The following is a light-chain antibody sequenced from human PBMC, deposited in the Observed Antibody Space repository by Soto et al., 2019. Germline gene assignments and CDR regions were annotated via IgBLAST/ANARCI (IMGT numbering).Light chain of an antibody. CDR3: AAWDDSLSAHVV. CDR1: SSNIGSNY. Sequence: QSVLTQPPSASGTPGQRVTISCSGSSSNIGSNYVYWYLQLPGTAPKLLIYRNNQRPSGVPDRFSGSKSGTSASLAISGLRSEDEADYYCAAWDDSLSAHVVFGGGTQLTVL. CDR2: RNN. V-gene: IGLV1-47*01. J-gene: IGLJ2*01.